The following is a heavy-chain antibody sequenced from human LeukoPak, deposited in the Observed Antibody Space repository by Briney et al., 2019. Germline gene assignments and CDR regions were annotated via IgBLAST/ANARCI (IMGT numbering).Heavy chain of an antibody. CDR3: ARQAPRGYSYGYSDYYYGMDV. CDR1: GGSISSYY. V-gene: IGHV4-59*08. CDR2: IYYSGST. Sequence: PSETLSLTCTVSGGSISSYYWSWIRQPPGKGLEWIGYIYYSGSTNYNPSLKSRVTISVDTSKNQFSLKLSSVTAADTAVYYCARQAPRGYSYGYSDYYYGMDVWGQGTTVTVSS. J-gene: IGHJ6*02. D-gene: IGHD5-18*01.